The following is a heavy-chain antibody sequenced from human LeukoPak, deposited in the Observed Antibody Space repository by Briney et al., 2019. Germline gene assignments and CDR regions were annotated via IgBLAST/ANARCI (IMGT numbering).Heavy chain of an antibody. CDR1: GFTFSSYW. V-gene: IGHV3-7*01. D-gene: IGHD3-3*01. J-gene: IGHJ4*02. CDR3: ATAYYDFWSGYW. CDR2: IKQDGSEK. Sequence: GGSLRLSCSASGFTFSSYWMSWVRQAPGKGLEWVANIKQDGSEKYYVDSVKGRFTISRDNAKNSLYLQMNSLRAEDTAVYYCATAYYDFWSGYWWGQGTLVTVSS.